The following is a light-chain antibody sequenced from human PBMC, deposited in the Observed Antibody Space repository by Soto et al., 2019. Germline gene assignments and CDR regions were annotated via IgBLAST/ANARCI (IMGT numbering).Light chain of an antibody. Sequence: EITHSLATLSLTSGERNILSRRVSRSVSTFLAWFPRKPGQPPRLLISNAASGTTGMPARFSVSASGTDFTLTIQCVDPADFAVHHCKKGGELAPNSFGQG. CDR2: NAA. CDR3: KKGGELAPNS. CDR1: RSVSTF. J-gene: IGKJ5*01. V-gene: IGKV3-11*01.